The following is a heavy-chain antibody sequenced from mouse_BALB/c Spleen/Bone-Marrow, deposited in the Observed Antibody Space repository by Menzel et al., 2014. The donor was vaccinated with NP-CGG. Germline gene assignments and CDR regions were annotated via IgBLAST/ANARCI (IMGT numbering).Heavy chain of an antibody. J-gene: IGHJ3*01. Sequence: VQLQQSGAELVKPGTLVKLSCKASGYNFTSYWINWVKLRPGQGLEWIGDIYPGSGSTNYNEKFKSKATLTVDTSSSTAYMQLSSLASEDSALEYGARFSQLGLLADWGQGTLVTVSA. CDR2: IYPGSGST. CDR3: ARFSQLGLLAD. CDR1: GYNFTSYW. D-gene: IGHD3-1*01. V-gene: IGHV1-55*01.